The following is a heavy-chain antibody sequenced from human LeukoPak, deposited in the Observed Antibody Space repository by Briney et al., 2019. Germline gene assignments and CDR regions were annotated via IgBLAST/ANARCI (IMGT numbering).Heavy chain of an antibody. CDR2: IYYSGRA. CDR3: ARAVGDYTFDY. D-gene: IGHD4-17*01. V-gene: IGHV4-39*01. CDR1: GASITNTNYY. J-gene: IGHJ4*02. Sequence: SETLSLTCTVSGASITNTNYYWGWIRQPPGKGLEWIATIYYSGRASYNPSLKSRLATSVDTSKNQFSLKLNSVTAADTAVYYCARAVGDYTFDYWGQGALVTVSS.